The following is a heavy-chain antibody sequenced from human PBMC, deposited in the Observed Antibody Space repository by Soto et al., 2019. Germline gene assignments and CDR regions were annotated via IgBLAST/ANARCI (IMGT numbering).Heavy chain of an antibody. D-gene: IGHD6-13*01. CDR2: IYPGDSDT. V-gene: IGHV5-51*01. CDR3: ARLRSTHYYYYYGMDV. J-gene: IGHJ6*02. CDR1: GYSFTSYW. Sequence: PGESLKISCKGSGYSFTSYWIGWVRQMPGKGLEWMGIIYPGDSDTRYSPSFQGQVTISADKSISTAYLQWSSLKASDTAMYYCARLRSTHYYYYYGMDVWGQGTTVTVSS.